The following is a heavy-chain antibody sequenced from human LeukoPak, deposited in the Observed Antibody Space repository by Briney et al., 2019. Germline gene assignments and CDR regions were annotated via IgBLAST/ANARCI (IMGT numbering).Heavy chain of an antibody. CDR3: AGDTGWFDP. V-gene: IGHV3-7*01. CDR1: GFTFSTYY. J-gene: IGHJ5*02. CDR2: INRDGSEK. Sequence: PGWSLRLSCAASGFTFSTYYMSWVRQAPGKGLEWVANINRDGSEKKYVDSAKGRFTISRDNAKNSLYLQVNSLRDEDTALYYCAGDTGWFDPWGQGTLVTVSS.